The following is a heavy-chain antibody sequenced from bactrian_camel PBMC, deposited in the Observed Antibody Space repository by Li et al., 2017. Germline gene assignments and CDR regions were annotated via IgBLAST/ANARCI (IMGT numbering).Heavy chain of an antibody. CDR3: ATFRGDYYSPTAPECGGADFAY. V-gene: IGHV3S1*01. Sequence: QLVESGGGSVQAGGSLKLSCVASGYTANTNCMGWFRQAPGTPREKVASINSDDGHTHYTDSVRGRFTISRDNAKNTVYLQMTSLNSDDTGAYYCATFRGDYYSPTAPECGGADFAYWGQGTQVTVSS. D-gene: IGHD7*01. CDR2: INSDDGHT. J-gene: IGHJ6*01. CDR1: GYTANTNC.